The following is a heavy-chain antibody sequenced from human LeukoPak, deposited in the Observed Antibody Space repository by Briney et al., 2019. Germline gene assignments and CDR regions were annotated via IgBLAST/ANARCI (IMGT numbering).Heavy chain of an antibody. J-gene: IGHJ4*02. CDR1: GFTFTSYA. CDR2: ISSGGGNT. CDR3: AKDSRLIITYFDS. V-gene: IGHV3-23*01. Sequence: SGGSLRHSCATSGFTFTSYAMSWVRQAPGKGLEWLSGISSGGGNTFYADSVRGRLTISRDNSKNTLYLQMHSLRADDTAVYFCAKDSRLIITYFDSWGQGTLVTVSS. D-gene: IGHD3-22*01.